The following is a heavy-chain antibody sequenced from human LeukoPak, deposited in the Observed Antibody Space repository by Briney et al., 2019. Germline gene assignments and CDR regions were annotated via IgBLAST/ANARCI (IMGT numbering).Heavy chain of an antibody. CDR2: INPNSGGT. D-gene: IGHD3-9*01. J-gene: IGHJ5*02. Sequence: ASVKVSCKASGYTFTGYYMHWVRQAPGQGLEWMGWINPNSGGTNYAQKFQGRVTMTRDTSISTAYMELSRLRSDDTAVYYCASMVLRYFDWLGRNWFDPWGQGTLVTVPS. V-gene: IGHV1-2*02. CDR3: ASMVLRYFDWLGRNWFDP. CDR1: GYTFTGYY.